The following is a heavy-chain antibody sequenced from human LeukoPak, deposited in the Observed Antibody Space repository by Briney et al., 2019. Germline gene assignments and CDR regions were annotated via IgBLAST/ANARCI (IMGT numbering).Heavy chain of an antibody. V-gene: IGHV3-21*01. CDR1: EFSVGSNY. CDR3: ARDPYSGNYGNYYYYYMDV. J-gene: IGHJ6*03. Sequence: GGSLRLSCAASEFSVGSNYMNWVRQAPGKALEWVSSITSSGTYIFYADSVKGRFTISRDNAKNSLYLQMNSLGPEDTAVYYCARDPYSGNYGNYYYYYMDVWGKGTTVTISS. CDR2: ITSSGTYI. D-gene: IGHD1-26*01.